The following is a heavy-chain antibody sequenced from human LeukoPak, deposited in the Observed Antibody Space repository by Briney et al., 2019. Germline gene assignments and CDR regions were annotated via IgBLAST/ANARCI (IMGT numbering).Heavy chain of an antibody. D-gene: IGHD3-22*01. J-gene: IGHJ3*02. CDR1: GFTFSSYG. V-gene: IGHV3-30*03. CDR3: ARGGYYYDSTWTHDAFDI. Sequence: GRSLRLSCAASGFTFSSYGMHWVRQAPGKGLEWVAVISYDGSNKYYADSVKGRFTISRHNSKNTLYLQMNSLRAEDTAVYYCARGGYYYDSTWTHDAFDIWGQGTMVTVSS. CDR2: ISYDGSNK.